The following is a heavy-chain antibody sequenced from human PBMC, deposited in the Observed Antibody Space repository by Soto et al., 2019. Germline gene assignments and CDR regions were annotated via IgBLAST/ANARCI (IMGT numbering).Heavy chain of an antibody. CDR3: ARDADAARPGWFDP. V-gene: IGHV1-18*01. D-gene: IGHD6-6*01. Sequence: QVQLVQSGGEVKKPGASVKVSCKASGYTFRTYAINWVRQAPGQGLEWMGWISAYHGNTNYEPKFQGRVSMTTDTSTSTAYMELRSLRSDDTAVYYCARDADAARPGWFDPWGQGTLVPVTS. CDR1: GYTFRTYA. CDR2: ISAYHGNT. J-gene: IGHJ5*02.